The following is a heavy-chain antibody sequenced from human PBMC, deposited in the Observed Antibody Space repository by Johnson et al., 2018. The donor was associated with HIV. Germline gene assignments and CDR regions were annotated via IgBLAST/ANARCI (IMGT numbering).Heavy chain of an antibody. Sequence: MLLVESGGGVVRPGGSLRLSCAASGFTFDDYGMSWVRQAPGKGLEWVSGINWNGGSTGYADSVKGRFTISRDNAKNSLYLQMNSLRTEDTALYYCAKGKGGTTSPIHDAFDIWGQGTMVTVSS. J-gene: IGHJ3*02. CDR2: INWNGGST. D-gene: IGHD1-7*01. CDR3: AKGKGGTTSPIHDAFDI. V-gene: IGHV3-20*04. CDR1: GFTFDDYG.